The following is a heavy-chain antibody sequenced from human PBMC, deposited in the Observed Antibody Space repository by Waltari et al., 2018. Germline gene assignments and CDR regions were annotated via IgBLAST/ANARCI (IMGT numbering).Heavy chain of an antibody. CDR3: AKESRWSGRGYFDY. D-gene: IGHD3-3*01. CDR1: GFTFSSYG. CDR2: IRYGGSNK. J-gene: IGHJ4*02. V-gene: IGHV3-30*02. Sequence: QVQLVESGGGVVQPGGSLRLSCAASGFTFSSYGMHWVRQAPGKGLEWVAFIRYGGSNKYYADSVKGRFTISRDNSKNTLYLQMNSLRAEDSAVYYCAKESRWSGRGYFDYWGQGTLVTVSS.